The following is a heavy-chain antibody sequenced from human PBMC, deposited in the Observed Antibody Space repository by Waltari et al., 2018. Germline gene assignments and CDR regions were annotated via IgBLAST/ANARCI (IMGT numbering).Heavy chain of an antibody. Sequence: QVQLQESGPGLVKPSQTLSLTCPVSGGSISSGDYYWSWIRQPPGKGLEWIGYLYYSGSTYYNPSLKSRVTISVDTSKNQFSLKLSSVTAADTAVYYCARDRDLGRVRGVGFDYWGQGTLVTVSS. CDR2: LYYSGST. V-gene: IGHV4-30-4*08. CDR1: GGSISSGDYY. CDR3: ARDRDLGRVRGVGFDY. J-gene: IGHJ4*02. D-gene: IGHD3-10*01.